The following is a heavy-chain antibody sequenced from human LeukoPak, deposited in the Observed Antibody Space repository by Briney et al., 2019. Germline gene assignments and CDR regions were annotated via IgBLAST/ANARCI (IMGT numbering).Heavy chain of an antibody. D-gene: IGHD3-10*01. CDR1: GFTFSSYA. CDR2: ISGSGGST. CDR3: AKDISVVWFGINMFDP. J-gene: IGHJ5*02. Sequence: GGSLRLSCAASGFTFSSYAMSWVRQAPGKGLEWVSAISGSGGSTYYADSVKGRFTISRDNSKNTLYPQMNSLRAEDTAVYYCAKDISVVWFGINMFDPWGQGTLVTVSS. V-gene: IGHV3-23*01.